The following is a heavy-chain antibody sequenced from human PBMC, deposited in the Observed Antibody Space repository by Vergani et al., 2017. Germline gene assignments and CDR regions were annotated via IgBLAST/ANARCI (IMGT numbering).Heavy chain of an antibody. J-gene: IGHJ6*02. CDR2: INSDGSST. Sequence: EVQLVESGGGLVQPGGSLRLSCAASGFTFSSYWMHWVRQAPGKGLVWVSRINSDGSSTSHADSVKGRFTISRDNAKNTLYLQMNSLRAEDTAVYYCAREWYCSSTSCYISVGSNYYYGMDVWGQGTTVTVSS. V-gene: IGHV3-74*01. D-gene: IGHD2-2*02. CDR1: GFTFSSYW. CDR3: AREWYCSSTSCYISVGSNYYYGMDV.